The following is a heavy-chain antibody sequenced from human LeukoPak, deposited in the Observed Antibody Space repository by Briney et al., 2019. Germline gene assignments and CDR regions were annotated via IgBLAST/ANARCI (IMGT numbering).Heavy chain of an antibody. V-gene: IGHV4-39*01. CDR2: IYYSGST. D-gene: IGHD3-22*01. CDR1: GGSISSSSYY. Sequence: SETLSLTCTVSGGSISSSSYYWGWIRQPPGKGLEWIGSIYYSGSTYYNPSLKSRVTISVDTSKNQFSLKLSSVTAADTAVYYCARGSNYYDSSGYFDYYGMDVWGQGTTVTVSS. J-gene: IGHJ6*02. CDR3: ARGSNYYDSSGYFDYYGMDV.